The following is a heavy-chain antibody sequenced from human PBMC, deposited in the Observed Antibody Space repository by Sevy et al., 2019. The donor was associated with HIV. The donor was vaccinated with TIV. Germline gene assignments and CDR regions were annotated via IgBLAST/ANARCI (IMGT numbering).Heavy chain of an antibody. Sequence: GGSLRLSCAASGFTFSKYSMSWVRQAPGKGLEWVSYISSSGSTIYYADSVKGRFTISRDNAKNSLYLQMNSLRAEDTAVYYCARDRGHGDYEALGLHWGQGTLVTVSS. D-gene: IGHD4-17*01. CDR2: ISSSGSTI. V-gene: IGHV3-11*04. CDR3: ARDRGHGDYEALGLH. J-gene: IGHJ4*02. CDR1: GFTFSKYS.